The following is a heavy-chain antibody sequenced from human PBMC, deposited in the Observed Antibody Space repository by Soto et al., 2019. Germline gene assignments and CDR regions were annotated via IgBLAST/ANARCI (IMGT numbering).Heavy chain of an antibody. Sequence: PSETLSLTCTVSGGSISSGGFYWSWIRQHPGKGLEWIGYIYYSGSTNYNPSLKSRVTISVDTSKNQFSLKLSSVTAADTAVYYCAGIHDILTGYRDYWGQGTLVTVSS. CDR2: IYYSGST. D-gene: IGHD3-9*01. J-gene: IGHJ4*02. CDR3: AGIHDILTGYRDY. CDR1: GGSISSGGFY. V-gene: IGHV4-61*08.